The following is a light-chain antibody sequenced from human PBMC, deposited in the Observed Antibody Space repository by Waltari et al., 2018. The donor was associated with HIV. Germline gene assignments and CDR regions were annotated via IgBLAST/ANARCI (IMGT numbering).Light chain of an antibody. V-gene: IGLV1-40*01. CDR3: QSYDSGLTAYV. CDR1: SSNIGAGYD. Sequence: QSVLTPPPSVSGAPGQRVTIPCTGSSSNIGAGYDVHWFQQLPGTAPKLLIYGNTNRPSGVPDRFSGSKSGTSASLAITGLQAEDEADYYCQSYDSGLTAYVFGTGTKVTVL. J-gene: IGLJ1*01. CDR2: GNT.